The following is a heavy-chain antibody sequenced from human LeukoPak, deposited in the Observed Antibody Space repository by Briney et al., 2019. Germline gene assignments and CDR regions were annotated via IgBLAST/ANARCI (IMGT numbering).Heavy chain of an antibody. D-gene: IGHD7-27*01. J-gene: IGHJ6*02. Sequence: SSVKVSCKASGGSFSTSGFSWVRQAPGQGLEWMGGVIPIYGTPSYAQKFQGRVTITTDESTSAAYMELSSLRSEDTAVYYCARDHWGIVENGYDYFYYDMDVWGQGTTVTVSS. CDR2: VIPIYGTP. CDR1: GGSFSTSG. CDR3: ARDHWGIVENGYDYFYYDMDV. V-gene: IGHV1-69*05.